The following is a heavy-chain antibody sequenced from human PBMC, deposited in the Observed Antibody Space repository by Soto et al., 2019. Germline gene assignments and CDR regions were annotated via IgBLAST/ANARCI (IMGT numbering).Heavy chain of an antibody. V-gene: IGHV3-30-3*01. Sequence: QVQVVESGGGVVQPGTSLRLSCATSGFTFSKYAMHWVRQAPGKGLEWLAVISSDGITQYYTDSVKGRFTISRDNSKNTLFLEMSSLRSEDTALYPCASPGPWGQGTLVTVSS. CDR2: ISSDGITQ. CDR1: GFTFSKYA. CDR3: ASPGP. J-gene: IGHJ5*02. D-gene: IGHD7-27*01.